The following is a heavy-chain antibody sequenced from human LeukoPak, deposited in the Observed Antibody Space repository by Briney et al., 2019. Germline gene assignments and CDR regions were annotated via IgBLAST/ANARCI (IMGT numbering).Heavy chain of an antibody. V-gene: IGHV3-30*04. D-gene: IGHD3-22*01. CDR3: ARDSSYYDTSDYFDY. J-gene: IGHJ4*02. CDR1: GFTFSSYT. CDR2: ISYDGGNK. Sequence: SGGSLRLSCAASGFTFSSYTMHWVRQAPGKGLEWVAVISYDGGNKYYADSVKGRFTISRDNSKNTLYLQMNSLRAEDTAVYYCARDSSYYDTSDYFDYWGQGTLVTVSS.